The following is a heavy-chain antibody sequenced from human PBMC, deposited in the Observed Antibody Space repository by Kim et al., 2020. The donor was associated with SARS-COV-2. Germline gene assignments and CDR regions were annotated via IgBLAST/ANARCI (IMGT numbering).Heavy chain of an antibody. CDR3: ASGPAGGYNYYRMDV. V-gene: IGHV1-69*11. CDR2: ITPFNGKR. D-gene: IGHD6-13*01. Sequence: ASVKVSCKASGDTFSGYKGINWVRQAPGQGLEWMGRITPFNGKRNYAQSLQDRVTITADESTTTAYMELSSLRSEDTALYYCASGPAGGYNYYRMDVWGQGTTVTVSS. CDR1: GDTFSGYKG. J-gene: IGHJ6*02.